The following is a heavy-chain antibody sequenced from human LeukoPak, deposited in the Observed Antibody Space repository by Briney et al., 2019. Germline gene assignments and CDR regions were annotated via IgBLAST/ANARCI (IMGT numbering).Heavy chain of an antibody. CDR1: GFAFSTYS. Sequence: PGGSLRLSCAASGFAFSTYSVNWVRQAPGKGLEWVSYISSDSSTIYYADSVKGRFTISRDNAKNSLYLQMNSLRAEDTAVYYCARDIGPYYYDSSGYYFDYWGQGTLVTVSS. CDR3: ARDIGPYYYDSSGYYFDY. J-gene: IGHJ4*02. CDR2: ISSDSSTI. V-gene: IGHV3-48*04. D-gene: IGHD3-22*01.